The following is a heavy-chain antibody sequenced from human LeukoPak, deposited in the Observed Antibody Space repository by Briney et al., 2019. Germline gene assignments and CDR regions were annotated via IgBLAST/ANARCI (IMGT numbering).Heavy chain of an antibody. V-gene: IGHV4-34*01. J-gene: IGHJ4*02. CDR3: ASVRDIAAAGTSSANY. Sequence: SETLSLTCAVYGGSFSGYYWSWIRQPPGKGLEWIGEINHSGSTNYNPSLKSRVTISVDTSKNQFSLKLSSVTAADTAVYYCASVRDIAAAGTSSANYWGQGTLVTASS. D-gene: IGHD6-13*01. CDR1: GGSFSGYY. CDR2: INHSGST.